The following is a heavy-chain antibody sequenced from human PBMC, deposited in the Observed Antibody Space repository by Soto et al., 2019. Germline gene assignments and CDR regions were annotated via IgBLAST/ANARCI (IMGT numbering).Heavy chain of an antibody. V-gene: IGHV3-23*01. J-gene: IGHJ4*02. CDR1: GITFRNYA. Sequence: GGSLRLSCAASGITFRNYAMSWVRQAPGKGLEWVSSISGSGGSTYYADSVKGRFTISRDNSKNTLYLQMNSLRAEDTAVYYCAKDPEWELPKYYFDYWGQGTLVTVS. D-gene: IGHD1-26*01. CDR3: AKDPEWELPKYYFDY. CDR2: ISGSGGST.